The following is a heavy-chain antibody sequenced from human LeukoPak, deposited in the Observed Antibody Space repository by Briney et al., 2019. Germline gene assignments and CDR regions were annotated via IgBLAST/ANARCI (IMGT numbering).Heavy chain of an antibody. CDR2: IKQDGSDR. D-gene: IGHD6-19*01. V-gene: IGHV3-7*03. CDR3: VRNLAVAGTCFDS. Sequence: GGSLRLSCAASGFTFRNYWMSWVRQAPGTGLEWVANIKQDGSDRNYVASVRGRFTISRDNAESSLYLQMNTLRAEDTAVYCCVRNLAVAGTCFDSWGQGTLVTVSS. CDR1: GFTFRNYW. J-gene: IGHJ4*02.